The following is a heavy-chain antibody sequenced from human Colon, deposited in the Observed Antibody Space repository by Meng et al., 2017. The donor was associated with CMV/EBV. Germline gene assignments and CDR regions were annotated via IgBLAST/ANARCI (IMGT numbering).Heavy chain of an antibody. Sequence: EVQLVESGGGLVKPGGSLRLSCAACGFTFSSYSINWVRQAPGKGLEWVSSISSGGDYIYYADSVKGRFTISRDNAKNSLYLQMNSLRAEDTSVYYCARGARIAAIGGFYYYDYWGQGTLVTVSS. CDR3: ARGARIAAIGGFYYYDY. CDR2: ISSGGDYI. CDR1: GFTFSSYS. V-gene: IGHV3-21*01. J-gene: IGHJ4*02. D-gene: IGHD6-13*01.